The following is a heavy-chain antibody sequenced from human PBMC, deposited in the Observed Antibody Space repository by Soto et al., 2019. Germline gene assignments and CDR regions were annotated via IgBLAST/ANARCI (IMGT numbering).Heavy chain of an antibody. J-gene: IGHJ5*02. D-gene: IGHD3-10*01. CDR1: GGSISSGGYY. CDR3: ARVRPMVRGVINWFDP. CDR2: IYYSGST. Sequence: SETLSLTCTVSGGSISSGGYYWSWIRQHPGKGLEWIGYIYYSGSTYYNPSLKSRVTISVDTSKNQFSLKLSSVTAADTAVYYCARVRPMVRGVINWFDPWGQGTLVTVSS. V-gene: IGHV4-31*03.